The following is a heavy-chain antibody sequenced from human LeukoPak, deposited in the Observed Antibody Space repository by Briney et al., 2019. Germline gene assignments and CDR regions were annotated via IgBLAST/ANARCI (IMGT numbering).Heavy chain of an antibody. D-gene: IGHD6-13*01. J-gene: IGHJ4*02. V-gene: IGHV3-48*04. Sequence: GGSLRLSCAASGFTFSSNGMNWVRQAPGKGLEWVSYISATGGTIYYADSVKGRFTISRDNAKNSLYLQMNSLRAEDTAVYYCARDFGSAGHDYWGQGTLVTVSS. CDR1: GFTFSSNG. CDR3: ARDFGSAGHDY. CDR2: ISATGGTI.